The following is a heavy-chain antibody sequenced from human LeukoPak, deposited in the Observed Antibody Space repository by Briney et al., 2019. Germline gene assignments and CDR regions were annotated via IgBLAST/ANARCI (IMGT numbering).Heavy chain of an antibody. J-gene: IGHJ4*02. CDR3: ARERTTIVSGTTIGAY. D-gene: IGHD2/OR15-2a*01. Sequence: GGSLRLSCAASGFTLSSYEMNWVRQAPGKGLEWISYITGSGDTIYYADSVKGRFTISRDNAKNSLYLQMNSLRADDTAVYYCARERTTIVSGTTIGAYWGQGTLVTVSS. CDR1: GFTLSSYE. CDR2: ITGSGDTI. V-gene: IGHV3-48*03.